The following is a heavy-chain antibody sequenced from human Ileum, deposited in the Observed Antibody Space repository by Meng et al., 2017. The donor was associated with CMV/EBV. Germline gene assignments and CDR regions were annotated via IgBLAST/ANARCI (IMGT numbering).Heavy chain of an antibody. CDR2: IYYSGST. V-gene: IGHV4-59*01. J-gene: IGHJ4*02. D-gene: IGHD2-2*01. Sequence: SETLSLTFTVSGGSISSYYWSWIRQPPGKGLEWIGYIYYSGSTNYNPSLKSRVTISVDTSKNPFSLKLSSVTAADTAVYYCARGYLYCSSTSCLDYWGQGTLVTVSS. CDR1: GGSISSYY. CDR3: ARGYLYCSSTSCLDY.